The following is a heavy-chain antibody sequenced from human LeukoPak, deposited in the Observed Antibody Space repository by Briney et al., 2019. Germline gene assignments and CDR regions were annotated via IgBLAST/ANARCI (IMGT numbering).Heavy chain of an antibody. CDR2: IYWDDDK. CDR1: GFSLSTSGVG. D-gene: IGHD3-22*01. CDR3: AHNTFDRYYYDSSGYPRGSYFDY. J-gene: IGHJ4*02. V-gene: IGHV2-5*02. Sequence: KESGPTLVKPTQTLTLTCTFSGFSLSTSGVGVGWIRQPPGKALEWLALIYWDDDKRYSPSLKSRLTITKDTSKNQVVLTMTNMDPVDTATYYCAHNTFDRYYYDSSGYPRGSYFDYWGQGTLVTVSS.